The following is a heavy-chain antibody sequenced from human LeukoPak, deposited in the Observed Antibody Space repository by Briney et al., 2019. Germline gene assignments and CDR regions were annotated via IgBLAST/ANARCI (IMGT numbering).Heavy chain of an antibody. J-gene: IGHJ4*02. D-gene: IGHD3-22*01. Sequence: PSETLSLTCTVSGGSISSYYWSWIRQPAGKGLEWIGRIYTSGSTNYNPSLKSRVTMSVDTSKNQFSLKLSSVTAADTAVYYCARDRNHYYDSSGYYYEVEYFDYWGQGTLVTVSS. CDR1: GGSISSYY. V-gene: IGHV4-4*07. CDR3: ARDRNHYYDSSGYYYEVEYFDY. CDR2: IYTSGST.